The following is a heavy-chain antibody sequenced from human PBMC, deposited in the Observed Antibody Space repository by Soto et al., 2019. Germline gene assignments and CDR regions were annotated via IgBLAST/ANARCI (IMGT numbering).Heavy chain of an antibody. D-gene: IGHD3-16*01. Sequence: VQLVQSGDEVKKPGASVMVSCKASGYIFVNYGIAWVRQAPRQGLEWLGWFSPYTRNTSPASKVQGRLNMTTDTSTSTAYMDLRSLTSDDTAVYYCVMVDNYVTHTPQDVWCQGATVTVSS. CDR1: GYIFVNYG. V-gene: IGHV1-18*01. CDR2: FSPYTRNT. J-gene: IGHJ6*02. CDR3: VMVDNYVTHTPQDV.